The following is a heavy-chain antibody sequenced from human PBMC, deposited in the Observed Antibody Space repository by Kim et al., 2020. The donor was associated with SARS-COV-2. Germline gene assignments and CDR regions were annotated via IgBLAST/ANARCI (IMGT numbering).Heavy chain of an antibody. D-gene: IGHD3-3*01. CDR2: IYPGDSDI. CDR1: EYGFTSYW. CDR3: ARRITIFGVVNDDAFDI. J-gene: IGHJ3*02. Sequence: GESLKISCKGSEYGFTSYWIAWVRQMPEKGLEWMGFIYPGDSDIRYSPSLRGQVTISADKSISTAYLQWSSLKASDTAMYYCARRITIFGVVNDDAFDIWGQGTMVTVSS. V-gene: IGHV5-51*01.